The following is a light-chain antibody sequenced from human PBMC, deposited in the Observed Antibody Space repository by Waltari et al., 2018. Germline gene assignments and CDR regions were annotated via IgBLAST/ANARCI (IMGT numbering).Light chain of an antibody. V-gene: IGLV2-23*01. Sequence: SALTQPASVSGSPVQSITISCTGTISDVGTYNYVSWYQQYPGKAPKLMIYDVTKRPSGISDRFSGSKSGNTASLTISGLQAEDEADYYCCSYAGSSSLLFGGGTKLTVL. CDR2: DVT. CDR1: ISDVGTYNY. CDR3: CSYAGSSSLL. J-gene: IGLJ2*01.